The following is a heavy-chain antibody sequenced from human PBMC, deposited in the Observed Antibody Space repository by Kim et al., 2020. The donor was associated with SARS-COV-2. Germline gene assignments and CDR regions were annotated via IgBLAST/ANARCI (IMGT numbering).Heavy chain of an antibody. J-gene: IGHJ6*02. V-gene: IGHV1-46*01. CDR3: ARDKERYYYYYGMDV. Sequence: ASVKVSCKASGYTFTSYYMHWVRQAPGQGLEWMGIINPSGGSTSYAQKFQGRVTMTRDTSTSTVYMELSSLRSEDTAVYYCARDKERYYYYYGMDVWGQGTTVTVSS. D-gene: IGHD1-1*01. CDR1: GYTFTSYY. CDR2: INPSGGST.